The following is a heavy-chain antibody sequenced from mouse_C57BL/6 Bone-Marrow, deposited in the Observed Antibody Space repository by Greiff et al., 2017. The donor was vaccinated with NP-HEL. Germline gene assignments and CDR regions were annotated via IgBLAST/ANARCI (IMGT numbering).Heavy chain of an antibody. J-gene: IGHJ1*03. Sequence: QVQLQQSGPGLVQPSQSLSITCTVSGFSLTSYGVHWVRQSPGQGLEWLGVIWRGGGTDYNAAFMSSLSITKDNSKSQVFFKMNSLQADGTAIYYCAKKHYYGSSYEPYFDVWGTGTTVTVSS. D-gene: IGHD1-1*01. CDR2: IWRGGGT. CDR1: GFSLTSYG. V-gene: IGHV2-5*01. CDR3: AKKHYYGSSYEPYFDV.